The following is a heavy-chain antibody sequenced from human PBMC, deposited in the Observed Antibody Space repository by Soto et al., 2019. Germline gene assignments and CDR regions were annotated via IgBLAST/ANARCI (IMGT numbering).Heavy chain of an antibody. V-gene: IGHV3-23*01. CDR2: ISGSGGST. J-gene: IGHJ6*03. CDR3: AKYGESDFGVVPTYYYYMDV. D-gene: IGHD3-3*01. Sequence: PGGSLRLPYAASGVNFSNHAMSWVRQAPGKGLEWFSAISGSGGSTYYADSVKGRFTISRDNSKNTLYLQMNSLRAEDTAVYYCAKYGESDFGVVPTYYYYMDVWGKGTTVTVSS. CDR1: GVNFSNHA.